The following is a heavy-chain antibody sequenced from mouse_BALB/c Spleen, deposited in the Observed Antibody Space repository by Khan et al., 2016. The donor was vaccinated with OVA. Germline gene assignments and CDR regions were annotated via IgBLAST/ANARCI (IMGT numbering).Heavy chain of an antibody. CDR3: ARIYGGDFDY. D-gene: IGHD1-1*02. J-gene: IGHJ2*01. CDR2: INPHIGET. Sequence: VQLKQSGPELVKPGASVKISCKASGYSFTGYFMNWVMQSHGKSLEWIGRINPHIGETFYNQKFKGKATLTVDESSSTAHMELRSLASEDSAVYDCARIYGGDFDYWGQGTTLTVSS. CDR1: GYSFTGYF. V-gene: IGHV1-20*02.